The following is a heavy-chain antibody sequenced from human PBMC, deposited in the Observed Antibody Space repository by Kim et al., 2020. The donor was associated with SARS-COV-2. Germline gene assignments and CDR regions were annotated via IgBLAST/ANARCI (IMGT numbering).Heavy chain of an antibody. J-gene: IGHJ4*02. CDR1: GFTFSSYG. Sequence: GGSLRLSCAASGFTFSSYGMHWVRQAPGKGLEWVAVIWYDGSNKYYADSVKGRFTISRDNSKNTLYLQMNSLRAEDTAVYYCARDAEGYCTNGVCYTYYFDYWGQGTLVTVSS. D-gene: IGHD2-8*01. CDR3: ARDAEGYCTNGVCYTYYFDY. CDR2: IWYDGSNK. V-gene: IGHV3-33*01.